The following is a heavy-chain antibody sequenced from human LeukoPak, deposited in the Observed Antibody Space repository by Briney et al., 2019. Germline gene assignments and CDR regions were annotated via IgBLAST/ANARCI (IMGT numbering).Heavy chain of an antibody. CDR3: ARDSIVVVPAAPDGMDV. CDR2: IKQDGSEK. Sequence: GGSLRLSCAASGFTFSSYWMSWVRQAPGKGLEWVANIKQDGSEKYYVDSVKGRFTISRDNAKNSLYLQMNSLRAEDTAVYYCARDSIVVVPAAPDGMDVWGKGTTVTVSS. CDR1: GFTFSSYW. J-gene: IGHJ6*04. D-gene: IGHD2-2*01. V-gene: IGHV3-7*03.